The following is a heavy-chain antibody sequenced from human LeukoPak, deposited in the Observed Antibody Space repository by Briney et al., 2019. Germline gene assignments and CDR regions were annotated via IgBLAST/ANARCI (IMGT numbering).Heavy chain of an antibody. D-gene: IGHD2-2*01. Sequence: SVKVSCKASGGTFSSYAISWVRQAPGQGLEWMGRIIPIFGIANYAQKFQGRVTITADKSTSTAYMELSSLRSEDTAVYYCARHIVVVPAASGVLNYWGQGTLVTVSS. CDR2: IIPIFGIA. V-gene: IGHV1-69*04. CDR1: GGTFSSYA. J-gene: IGHJ4*02. CDR3: ARHIVVVPAASGVLNY.